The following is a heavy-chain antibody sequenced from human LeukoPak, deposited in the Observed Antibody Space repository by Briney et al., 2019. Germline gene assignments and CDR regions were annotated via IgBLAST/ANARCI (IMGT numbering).Heavy chain of an antibody. CDR2: IIPIFGTA. D-gene: IGHD3-22*01. CDR1: GGTFSSYA. V-gene: IGHV1-69*06. J-gene: IGHJ3*02. CDR3: ARDPQNYYDSSGYFVDAFDI. Sequence: SVKVSCKASGGTFSSYAISWVRQAPGQGLEWMGGIIPIFGTANYAQKFQGRVTITADKSTSTAYMELSSLRSEDTAVYYCARDPQNYYDSSGYFVDAFDIWGQGTMVTVSS.